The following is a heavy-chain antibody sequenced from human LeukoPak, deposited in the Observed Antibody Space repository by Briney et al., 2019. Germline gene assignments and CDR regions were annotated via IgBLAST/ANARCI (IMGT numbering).Heavy chain of an antibody. CDR3: ARGGYSGSYYRFS. Sequence: GGSLRLSCAASGFSLASYDMNWVRQAPGKGLEWVSSISFSSTYIYYRASVKGRFTISRDNAKKTVYLQLTTLRPDDTALYYCARGGYSGSYYRFSWGQGTLDTVSS. J-gene: IGHJ4*02. CDR2: ISFSSTYI. D-gene: IGHD3-22*01. V-gene: IGHV3-21*01. CDR1: GFSLASYD.